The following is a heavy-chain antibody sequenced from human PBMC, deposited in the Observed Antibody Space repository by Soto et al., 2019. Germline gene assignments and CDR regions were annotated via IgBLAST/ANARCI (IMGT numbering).Heavy chain of an antibody. V-gene: IGHV1-69*01. CDR3: ARGLDQPPVVIYFDA. CDR2: IIPMFGTP. Sequence: VQLVQSGAEVKKPGSSVKVSCKASGDAFTNYIFDWVRQAPGQGLDWMGGIIPMFGTPKYAQTFQVRVTISADVPTGTAYVELTSLRFDDTAFYYCARGLDQPPVVIYFDAWGEGTRVTVSS. D-gene: IGHD2-15*01. J-gene: IGHJ4*02. CDR1: GDAFTNYI.